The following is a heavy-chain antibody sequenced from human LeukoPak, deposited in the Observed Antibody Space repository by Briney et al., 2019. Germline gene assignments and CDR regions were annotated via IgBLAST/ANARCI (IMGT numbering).Heavy chain of an antibody. CDR3: APQTMILVL. J-gene: IGHJ4*02. CDR2: IKEDGSKT. D-gene: IGHD3-22*01. Sequence: GGSLRLSCVVSGFTFNTHRVSWVRQAPGKGLEWVANIKEDGSKTDYVDSVKGRFTISRDNAKNSVFLQMNSLRAEDTAVYYCAPQTMILVLGGQGTLVTVSS. CDR1: GFTFNTHR. V-gene: IGHV3-7*01.